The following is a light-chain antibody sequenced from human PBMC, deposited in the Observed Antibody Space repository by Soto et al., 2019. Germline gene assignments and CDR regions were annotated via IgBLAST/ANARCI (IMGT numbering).Light chain of an antibody. V-gene: IGKV3-15*01. Sequence: EIVMRQSPATLSVSPGERATLSCRASQSVSSNLAWYQQKPGQAPRLLIYGASTRATGIPARFSGSGSGTEFTLTISSLQSEDFAVYYCQQYNNWPPTFGQGTNVDIK. J-gene: IGKJ1*01. CDR2: GAS. CDR1: QSVSSN. CDR3: QQYNNWPPT.